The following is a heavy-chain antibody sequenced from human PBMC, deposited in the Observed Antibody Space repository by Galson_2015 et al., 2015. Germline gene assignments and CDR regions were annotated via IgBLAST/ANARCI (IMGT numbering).Heavy chain of an antibody. D-gene: IGHD6-6*01. CDR2: ISYDGSNK. V-gene: IGHV3-30-3*01. Sequence: SLRLSCAASGFTFSSYAMHWVRQAPGKGLEWVAVISYDGSNKFYADSVKSRFTISRDNSKNTLYLQMNSLRPEDTAVYYCARVGGDIAARTWGYFDYWGQGPLVTVSS. CDR1: GFTFSSYA. CDR3: ARVGGDIAARTWGYFDY. J-gene: IGHJ4*02.